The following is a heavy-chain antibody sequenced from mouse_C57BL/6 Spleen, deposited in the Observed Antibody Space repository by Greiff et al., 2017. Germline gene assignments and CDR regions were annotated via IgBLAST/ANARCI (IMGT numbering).Heavy chain of an antibody. Sequence: VKLMESGAELVMPGASVKLSCKASGYTFTSYWMHWVKQRPGQGLEWIGEIDPSASYTNYNQKFKGKSTLTVDKSSSTAYMQLSSLTSEDSAVYYCVARYYYFDYWGQGTTLTVSS. CDR1: GYTFTSYW. CDR2: IDPSASYT. V-gene: IGHV1-69*01. CDR3: VARYYYFDY. J-gene: IGHJ2*01. D-gene: IGHD1-1*01.